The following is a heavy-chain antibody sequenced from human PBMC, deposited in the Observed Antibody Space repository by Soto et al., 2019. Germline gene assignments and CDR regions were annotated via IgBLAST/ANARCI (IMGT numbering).Heavy chain of an antibody. Sequence: ASVKVSCKASGYTFTGYYMHWVRQAPGQGFEWMGWINPNSGGTNYAQKFQGWVTMTRDTSISTSYMELSRLRSDDTAVYYCAREAVGATYYFYYGMDVWGQGTTVTVSS. J-gene: IGHJ6*02. CDR3: AREAVGATYYFYYGMDV. V-gene: IGHV1-2*04. CDR1: GYTFTGYY. D-gene: IGHD1-26*01. CDR2: INPNSGGT.